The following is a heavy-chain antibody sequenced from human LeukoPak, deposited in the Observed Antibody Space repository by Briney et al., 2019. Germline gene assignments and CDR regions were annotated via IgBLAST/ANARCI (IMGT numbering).Heavy chain of an antibody. CDR3: ASYSGYSYGYFFDY. CDR1: GFTFNTYA. J-gene: IGHJ4*02. Sequence: PGGSLRLSCAASGFTFNTYAMSWVRQAPGKGLEWVSYISSSSSIIYYADSVKGRFTISRDNAKNSVYLQMNSLRGEDTAVYYCASYSGYSYGYFFDYWGQGTLVTVSS. V-gene: IGHV3-48*01. D-gene: IGHD5-18*01. CDR2: ISSSSSII.